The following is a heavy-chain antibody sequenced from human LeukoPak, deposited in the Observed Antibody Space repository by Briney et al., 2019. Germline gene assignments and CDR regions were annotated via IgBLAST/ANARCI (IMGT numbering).Heavy chain of an antibody. V-gene: IGHV3-53*04. Sequence: GGSLRLSCAASGFTVSSNYMSWVRQAPGKGLEWVSVIYRGGSTYYADSVKGRFTISRHNSKNTLYLQMNSLRAEDTAVYYCARDRPSAYSSGGYNDYWGQGTLVTVSS. CDR3: ARDRPSAYSSGGYNDY. J-gene: IGHJ4*02. CDR2: IYRGGST. D-gene: IGHD6-19*01. CDR1: GFTVSSNY.